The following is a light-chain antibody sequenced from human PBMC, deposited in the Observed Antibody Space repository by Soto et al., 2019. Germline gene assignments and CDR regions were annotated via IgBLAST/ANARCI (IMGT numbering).Light chain of an antibody. V-gene: IGKV3-15*01. CDR1: QSVSSY. J-gene: IGKJ5*01. CDR3: QQYNNWPPIT. CDR2: GAS. Sequence: EIVMTQSPATLSVSPGERATLFCRASQSVSSYLAWYQQKPGQAPRLLIYGASTGATGIPARFSGSGSGTEFTLTISSLQSEDFSVYYCQQYNNWPPITFGQGTRLEIK.